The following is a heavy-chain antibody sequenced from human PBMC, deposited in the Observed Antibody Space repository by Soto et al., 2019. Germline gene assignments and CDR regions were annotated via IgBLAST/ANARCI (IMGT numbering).Heavy chain of an antibody. V-gene: IGHV3-48*02. CDR2: ISSSSSII. D-gene: IGHD6-19*01. Sequence: EVQLVESGGGLVQPGGSLRLSCAASGFTFSSYSMNWVRQAPGKGLEWVSYISSSSSIIYYADSVKGRFTISRDNAKNSLYLQMNILRDEDTAVYYCARDRVGSSGWIDYWGQGTLVTVSS. J-gene: IGHJ4*02. CDR1: GFTFSSYS. CDR3: ARDRVGSSGWIDY.